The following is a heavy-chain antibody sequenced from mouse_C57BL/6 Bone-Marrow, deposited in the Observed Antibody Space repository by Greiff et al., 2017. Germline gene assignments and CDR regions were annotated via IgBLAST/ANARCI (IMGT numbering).Heavy chain of an antibody. V-gene: IGHV1-19*01. Sequence: VQLQQSGPVLVKPGASVKMSCKASGYTFTDYYMNGVKQSPGTSLEWVGVINPYNGGTSYNQKFKGQATLTVDKSSSTAYMELNSLTSEDSAVYYCARCLSWDYWGQGTTLTVSS. CDR2: INPYNGGT. CDR3: ARCLSWDY. J-gene: IGHJ2*01. CDR1: GYTFTDYY.